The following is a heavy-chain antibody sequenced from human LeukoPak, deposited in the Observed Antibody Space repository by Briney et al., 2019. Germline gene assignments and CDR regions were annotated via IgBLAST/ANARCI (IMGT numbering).Heavy chain of an antibody. CDR3: ATLRQRYTSGWSYYFDS. CDR2: VGHSGTT. CDR1: GVSITSSPSF. J-gene: IGHJ4*02. Sequence: SETLSLICTVSGVSITSSPSFWGWIRQPPGKGLEWIGSVGHSGTTYYKSSLKSRVTMSVDSTKNQFSLNLRSVIAADTAVYYCATLRQRYTSGWSYYFDSWGQGALVTVSS. D-gene: IGHD6-13*01. V-gene: IGHV4-39*01.